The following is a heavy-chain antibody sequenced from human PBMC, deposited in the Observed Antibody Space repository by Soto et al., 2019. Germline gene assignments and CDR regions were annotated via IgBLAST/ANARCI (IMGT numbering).Heavy chain of an antibody. D-gene: IGHD5-18*01. V-gene: IGHV1-69*02. Sequence: QVQLVQSGAEVKKPGSSVKVSCKASGGTFSSYTFSWVRQAPGQGLEWMGRIIPMLGIANYAQKFQGRVXNXAXRSTSTAYMELRSLRSEDTAVYYCANRGYSYGFVIYWGQGTLVTVSS. CDR3: ANRGYSYGFVIY. CDR1: GGTFSSYT. CDR2: IIPMLGIA. J-gene: IGHJ4*02.